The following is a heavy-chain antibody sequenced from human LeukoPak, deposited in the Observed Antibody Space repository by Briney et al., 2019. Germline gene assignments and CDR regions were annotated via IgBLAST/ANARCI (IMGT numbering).Heavy chain of an antibody. D-gene: IGHD6-6*01. Sequence: ASVKVSCKASGYTFTIYGISWVRQAPGQGLEWMGWISAYNGNTNYAQKLQGRVTMTTDTSTSTAYMELRSLRSDDTAVYYCARDSRIAARREAFDIWGQGTMVTVSS. V-gene: IGHV1-18*01. J-gene: IGHJ3*02. CDR1: GYTFTIYG. CDR2: ISAYNGNT. CDR3: ARDSRIAARREAFDI.